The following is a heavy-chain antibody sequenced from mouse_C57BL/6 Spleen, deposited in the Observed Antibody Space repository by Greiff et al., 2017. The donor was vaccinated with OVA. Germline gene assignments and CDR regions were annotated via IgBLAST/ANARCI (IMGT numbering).Heavy chain of an antibody. D-gene: IGHD1-1*01. CDR1: GYTFTSYW. CDR2: IYPGSGST. CDR3: ARNYGSSYDAMDY. J-gene: IGHJ4*01. Sequence: QVQLQQPGAEVVKPGASVKMSCKASGYTFTSYWITWVKQRPGQGLEWIGDIYPGSGSTNYNEKFKSKATLTVDTSSSTAYMQLSSLTSEDSAVYYCARNYGSSYDAMDYWGQGTSVTVSS. V-gene: IGHV1-55*01.